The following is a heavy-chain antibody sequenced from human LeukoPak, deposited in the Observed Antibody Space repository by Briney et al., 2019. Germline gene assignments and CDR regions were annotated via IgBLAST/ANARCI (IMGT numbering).Heavy chain of an antibody. CDR2: IKGDGSET. Sequence: ETLSLTCTVSGGSISSYYWSWVRQAPGKGLEWVANIKGDGSETYYVDSVKGRFTISRDNTRNSLYLQTNSLRADDTATYYCTRDDFSGSYCDWGQGTLVTVSS. CDR3: TRDDFSGSYCD. CDR1: GGSISSYY. D-gene: IGHD1-26*01. V-gene: IGHV3-7*01. J-gene: IGHJ4*02.